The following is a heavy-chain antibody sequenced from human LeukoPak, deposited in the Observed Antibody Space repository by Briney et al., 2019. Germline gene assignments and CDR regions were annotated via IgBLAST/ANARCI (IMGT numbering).Heavy chain of an antibody. Sequence: PGTSLTLSCAASGFAFSTFAMHCVRQAPGKGPEWVAVISYDGRDKHHADSVKGRFTISRDNSKNTLYLQMDNLRLEDTALYFCAKDKNQIARYFFDYWGQGALVTVSS. CDR2: ISYDGRDK. CDR1: GFAFSTFA. V-gene: IGHV3-30*04. J-gene: IGHJ4*02. D-gene: IGHD2/OR15-2a*01. CDR3: AKDKNQIARYFFDY.